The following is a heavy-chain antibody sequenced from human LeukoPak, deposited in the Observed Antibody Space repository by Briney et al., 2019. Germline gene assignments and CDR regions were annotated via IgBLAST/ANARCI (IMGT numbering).Heavy chain of an antibody. J-gene: IGHJ6*02. Sequence: PGGSLRLSCAASGFTFSSYSMNWVRQAPGKGLEWVSSISSSSSYIYYADSVEGRFTISRDNAKNSLYLQMNSLGAEDTAVYCCARDWDSSGWPYYYYYGMDVWGQGTTVTVSS. CDR1: GFTFSSYS. V-gene: IGHV3-21*01. CDR2: ISSSSSYI. CDR3: ARDWDSSGWPYYYYYGMDV. D-gene: IGHD6-19*01.